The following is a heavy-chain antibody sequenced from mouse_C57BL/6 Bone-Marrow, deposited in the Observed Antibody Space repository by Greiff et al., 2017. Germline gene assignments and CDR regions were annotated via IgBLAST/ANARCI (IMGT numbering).Heavy chain of an antibody. CDR1: GFTFSNYW. CDR3: TAWGELRWFAY. V-gene: IGHV6-3*01. CDR2: IRLKSDNYAS. D-gene: IGHD1-1*01. J-gene: IGHJ3*01. Sequence: EVQLVESGGGLVQPGGSMKLSCVASGFTFSNYWMHWVRQSPEQGLEWVAQIRLKSDNYASHYAESVKGRFTISRDDSKSSVYLQMNNLRAEDAGIYYYTAWGELRWFAYGGQGTLVTVSA.